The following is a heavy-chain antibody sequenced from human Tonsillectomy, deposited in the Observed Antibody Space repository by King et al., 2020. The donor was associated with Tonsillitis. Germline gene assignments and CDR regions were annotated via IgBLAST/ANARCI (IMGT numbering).Heavy chain of an antibody. CDR3: VSGVFEQWLANAFEI. CDR2: ISSSQRYI. V-gene: IGHV3-21*01. D-gene: IGHD6-19*01. Sequence: VQLVESGGGLVKPGGSLRLSCAASGFSFSSYDMHWVRQAPGKGLEWVLFISSSQRYIAYADSVKGRFTISRDNAKNSLYLQMNSLRAEDTAVYYCVSGVFEQWLANAFEIWGQGTMVTAS. J-gene: IGHJ3*02. CDR1: GFSFSSYD.